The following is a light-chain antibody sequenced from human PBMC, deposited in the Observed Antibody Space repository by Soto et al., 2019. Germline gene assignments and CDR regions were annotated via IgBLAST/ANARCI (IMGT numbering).Light chain of an antibody. CDR2: YDS. CDR3: QVWDSSSDRGV. Sequence: SYELTQPPSVSVAPGKTARITCGGNNIGSKSVHWYQQKPGQAPVLVIYYDSDRPSGIPERFSGSNSGNTATLTISRVEAGDEADSYCQVWDSSSDRGVFGGGTKVTVL. V-gene: IGLV3-21*04. J-gene: IGLJ2*01. CDR1: NIGSKS.